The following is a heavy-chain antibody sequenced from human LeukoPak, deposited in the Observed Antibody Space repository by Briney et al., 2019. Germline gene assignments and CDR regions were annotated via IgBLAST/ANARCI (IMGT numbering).Heavy chain of an antibody. V-gene: IGHV3-74*01. Sequence: PGGSLRLSCAASGFTFSNAWMSWVRQAPGKGLVWVSRINSDGSSTSYADSVKGRFTISRDNAKNTLYLQMNSLRAEDTAVYHCARDFFVYSSSSGFDYWGQGTLVTVSS. CDR2: INSDGSST. J-gene: IGHJ4*02. CDR1: GFTFSNAW. D-gene: IGHD6-6*01. CDR3: ARDFFVYSSSSGFDY.